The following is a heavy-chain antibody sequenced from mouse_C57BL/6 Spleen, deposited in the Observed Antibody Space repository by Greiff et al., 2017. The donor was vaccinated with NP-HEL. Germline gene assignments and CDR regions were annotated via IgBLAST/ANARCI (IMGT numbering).Heavy chain of an antibody. Sequence: QVQLQQPGAELVRPGSSVKLSCKASGYTFTSYWMHWVKQRPIQGLEWIGNIDPSDSETHYNQKFKDKATLTVDKSSSTAYMQLSSLTSEDSAVYYCARGGSNHAMDCWGQGTSVTVSS. CDR1: GYTFTSYW. D-gene: IGHD2-5*01. J-gene: IGHJ4*01. CDR2: IDPSDSET. CDR3: ARGGSNHAMDC. V-gene: IGHV1-52*01.